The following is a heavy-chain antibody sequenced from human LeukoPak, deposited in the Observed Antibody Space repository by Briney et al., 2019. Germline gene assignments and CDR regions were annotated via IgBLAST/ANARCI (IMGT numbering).Heavy chain of an antibody. CDR2: IKQDGSEK. J-gene: IGHJ4*02. D-gene: IGHD6-19*01. CDR1: GFTFRSYW. Sequence: GGSLRLSCEVSGFTFRSYWMSWVRQAPGKGLEWVANIKQDGSEKYCVDSVKGRFTISRDNSKNTLYLQMNSLRAEDTAVYYCAKSRYSSGWYSPYYFDYWGQGTLVTVSS. V-gene: IGHV3-7*03. CDR3: AKSRYSSGWYSPYYFDY.